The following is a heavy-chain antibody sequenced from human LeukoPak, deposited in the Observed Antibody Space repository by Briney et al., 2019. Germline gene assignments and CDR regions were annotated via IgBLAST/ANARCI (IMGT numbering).Heavy chain of an antibody. Sequence: PGGSLRLSCAASGFTFSSYIMNWVRQAPGKGLEWVSSISSSSSYIYYADSVKGRFTISRDNAKNSLYLQMNSLRAEDTAVYYCARGSHRDGSAFDIWGQGTMVTVSS. CDR2: ISSSSSYI. D-gene: IGHD5-24*01. CDR1: GFTFSSYI. V-gene: IGHV3-21*01. CDR3: ARGSHRDGSAFDI. J-gene: IGHJ3*02.